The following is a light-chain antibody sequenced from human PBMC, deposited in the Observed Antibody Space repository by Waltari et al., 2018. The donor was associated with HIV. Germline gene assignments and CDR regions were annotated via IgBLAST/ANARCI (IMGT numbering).Light chain of an antibody. CDR3: QQYNNWPRT. CDR1: QSVSSN. Sequence: EMVMTQSPATLSVSPGERATLSCRASQSVSSNLAWYQLKPCQAPRLLMYGASTRATGIPARFSCSGSGTEFTLTISSLQSEDFAVYYCQQYNNWPRTFGQGTKVEIK. CDR2: GAS. J-gene: IGKJ1*01. V-gene: IGKV3-15*01.